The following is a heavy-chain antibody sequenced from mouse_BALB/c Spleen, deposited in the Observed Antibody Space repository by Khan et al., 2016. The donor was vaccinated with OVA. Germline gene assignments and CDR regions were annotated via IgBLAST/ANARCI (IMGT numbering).Heavy chain of an antibody. CDR3: ARSHLLWFYAIDY. CDR1: GYSFTGYY. V-gene: IGHV1S34*01. Sequence: LVKTGASVKISCKTSGYSFTGYYMHWVKQSHGKSLEWIGYISCYNGATTYNQKFKGKATFTVDTSSSTAYMQFNSLTSEDSAVYYCARSHLLWFYAIDYWGQGTSVTVSS. J-gene: IGHJ4*01. CDR2: ISCYNGAT. D-gene: IGHD2-2*01.